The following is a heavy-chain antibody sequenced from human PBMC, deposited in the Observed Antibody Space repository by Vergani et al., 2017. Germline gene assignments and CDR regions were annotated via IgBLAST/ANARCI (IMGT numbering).Heavy chain of an antibody. Sequence: QVQLQESGPGLVKPSQTLSLTCTVSGGSISSGSYYWSWIRQPAGKGLEWIGRIYTSGSTNYNPSLKSRVTISVDTSKNQFSLKLSSVTAADTAVYYCARVGFGESPFFDYWGQGTLVTVSS. V-gene: IGHV4-61*02. CDR2: IYTSGST. CDR3: ARVGFGESPFFDY. CDR1: GGSISSGSYY. D-gene: IGHD3-10*01. J-gene: IGHJ4*02.